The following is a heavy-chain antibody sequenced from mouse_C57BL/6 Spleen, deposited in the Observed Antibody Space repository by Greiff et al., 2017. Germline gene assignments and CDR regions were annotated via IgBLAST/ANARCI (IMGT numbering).Heavy chain of an antibody. CDR3: ARSDYGSSSAWFAY. Sequence: QVQLQQPGAELVKPGASVKLSCKASGYTFTSYWMQWVKQRPGQGLEWIGEIDPSDSYTNYNQKFKGKATLTVDPSSSTAYMQLSSLTSEDSAVYYCARSDYGSSSAWFAYWGQGTLVTVSA. J-gene: IGHJ3*01. CDR1: GYTFTSYW. D-gene: IGHD1-1*01. V-gene: IGHV1-50*01. CDR2: IDPSDSYT.